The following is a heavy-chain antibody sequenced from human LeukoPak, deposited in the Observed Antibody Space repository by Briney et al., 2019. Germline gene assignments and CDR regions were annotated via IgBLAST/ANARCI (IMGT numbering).Heavy chain of an antibody. CDR3: AKDQDYYDSSPNDY. CDR1: GFTFSSYA. CDR2: ISGSGGST. D-gene: IGHD3-22*01. V-gene: IGHV3-23*01. J-gene: IGHJ4*02. Sequence: GGSLRLSCAASGFTFSSYAMSWVRQAPGKGLEWVSAISGSGGSTYYADSVKGRFTISRDNSKNTPYLQMNSLRAEDTAVYYCAKDQDYYDSSPNDYWGQGTLVTVSS.